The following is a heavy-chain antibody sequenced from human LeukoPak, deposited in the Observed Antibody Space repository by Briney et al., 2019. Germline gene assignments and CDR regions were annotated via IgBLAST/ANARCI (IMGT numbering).Heavy chain of an antibody. CDR3: ARHSAIGITMVRGVIGYFDY. CDR2: IIPIFGTA. CDR1: GGTFSSYA. J-gene: IGHJ4*02. V-gene: IGHV1-69*05. D-gene: IGHD3-10*01. Sequence: ASVKVSCKASGGTFSSYAISWVRQAPGQGLEWMGGIIPIFGTANYAQKFQGRVTITTDESTSTAYMELSSLRSEDTAVYYCARHSAIGITMVRGVIGYFDYWGQGTLVTVSS.